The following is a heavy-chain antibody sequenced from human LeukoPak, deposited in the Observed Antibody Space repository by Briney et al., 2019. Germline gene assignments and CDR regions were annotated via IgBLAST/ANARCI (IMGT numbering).Heavy chain of an antibody. J-gene: IGHJ4*02. CDR1: GFSISNFW. CDR2: INSDGSNT. V-gene: IGHV3-74*01. D-gene: IGHD2-15*01. Sequence: EGSLRLSCAASGFSISNFWMHWVRQAPGKGLVWVSRINSDGSNTTYADSVKGRFTISRDNAKNTLYLQANSLRAEDTAVYYCARGAARRSGGHCYPDWGRGTLVTVSS. CDR3: ARGAARRSGGHCYPD.